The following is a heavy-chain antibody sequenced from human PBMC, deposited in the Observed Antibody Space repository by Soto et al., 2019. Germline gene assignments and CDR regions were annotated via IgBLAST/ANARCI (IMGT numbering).Heavy chain of an antibody. CDR3: ARESVVVPAALGPPYYYYYYGMDV. V-gene: IGHV4-39*07. CDR2: IYYSWST. J-gene: IGHJ6*02. CDR1: GGSISSSSYY. D-gene: IGHD2-2*01. Sequence: SETLSLTCTVSGGSISSSSYYWGWIRQPPGKGLEWIGSIYYSWSTYYNPSLKSRVTISVDTSKNQFSLKLSSVTAADTAVYYCARESVVVPAALGPPYYYYYYGMDVWGQGTTVTVSS.